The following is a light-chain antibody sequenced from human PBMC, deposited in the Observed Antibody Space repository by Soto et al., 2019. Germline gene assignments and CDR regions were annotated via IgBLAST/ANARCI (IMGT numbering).Light chain of an antibody. CDR3: CSHAVGSTYV. CDR2: EAY. V-gene: IGLV2-23*01. J-gene: IGLJ1*01. Sequence: QSALTQPASVSGSPGQSITISCTGTSTDVGSHKLVSWYQQYPGNAPKLIIFEAYKRPSGVSNRFSGSKSGSTASLTTSGLQAEDEADYYCCSHAVGSTYVFRTATTVTVL. CDR1: STDVGSHKL.